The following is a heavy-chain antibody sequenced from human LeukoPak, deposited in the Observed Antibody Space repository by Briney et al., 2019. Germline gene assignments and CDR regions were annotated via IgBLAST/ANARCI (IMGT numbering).Heavy chain of an antibody. CDR2: IIPIFGTA. CDR1: GGTFSSYA. CDR3: ARGPSGTRPTNWFDP. Sequence: SVKVSCKASGGTFSSYAISWVRQAPGQGLEWMGGIIPIFGTANYAQKFQGRVTITADESTSTAYMELSSLRSEDTAVYYCARGPSGTRPTNWFDPWGQGTLVTVSS. J-gene: IGHJ5*02. V-gene: IGHV1-69*01.